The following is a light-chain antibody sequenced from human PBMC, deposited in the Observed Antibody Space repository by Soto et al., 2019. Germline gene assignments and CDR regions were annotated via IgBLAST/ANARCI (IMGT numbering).Light chain of an antibody. V-gene: IGKV3-11*01. J-gene: IGKJ5*01. Sequence: VLTQSAATRSLSPGERATLSCRASQSISTYLAWYHQSPGQAPRLLIYDASNRATGIPARFSGSGSGTDFTLTISSLEPEDFAVYYCQQYGSSLITFGQGTRLEIK. CDR1: QSISTY. CDR2: DAS. CDR3: QQYGSSLIT.